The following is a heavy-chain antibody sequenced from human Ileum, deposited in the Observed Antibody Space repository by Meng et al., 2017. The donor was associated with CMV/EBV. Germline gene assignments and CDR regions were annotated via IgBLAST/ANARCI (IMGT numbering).Heavy chain of an antibody. CDR1: GYTFRGYA. J-gene: IGHJ5*02. D-gene: IGHD3-10*01. Sequence: GGSLRLSCAASGYTFRGYAMHWVRQTPGKRLEYVSGISSDGGRTFYGDSVKGRFTISRDNTKDTMFLQMGSLRVEDTAVYYCGRGRDYGDLWGQGNLVTCAS. V-gene: IGHV3-64*02. CDR2: ISSDGGRT. CDR3: GRGRDYGDL.